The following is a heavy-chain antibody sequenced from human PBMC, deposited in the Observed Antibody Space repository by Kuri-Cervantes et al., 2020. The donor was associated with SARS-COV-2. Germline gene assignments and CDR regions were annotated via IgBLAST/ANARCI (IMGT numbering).Heavy chain of an antibody. Sequence: GESLKISCTASGFTFGDYAMSWVRQAPGKGLEWVGFIRSKAYGGTTEYAASVKGRFTISRDDSKNITYLQMNSLKTEDTDVYYCSRAGTGGKKDFGGDCPMCIDPWGQGTLVTVSS. CDR3: SRAGTGGKKDFGGDCPMCIDP. J-gene: IGHJ5*02. CDR2: IRSKAYGGTT. V-gene: IGHV3-49*04. CDR1: GFTFGDYA. D-gene: IGHD2-21*01.